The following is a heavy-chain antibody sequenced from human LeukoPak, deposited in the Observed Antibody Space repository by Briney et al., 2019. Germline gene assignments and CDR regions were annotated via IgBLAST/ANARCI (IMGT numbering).Heavy chain of an antibody. J-gene: IGHJ5*02. CDR3: VRQMIRFWFDP. CDR1: TFTFSSYA. CDR2: ISGSGGST. Sequence: GGSLRLSCAASTFTFSSYAMSWVRQAPGKGLEWVSAISGSGGSTYYADSVKGRFTISRDNAKNSLFLQMNSLRAEDTAVYYCVRQMIRFWFDPWGQGTQVTVSS. V-gene: IGHV3-23*01. D-gene: IGHD3-16*01.